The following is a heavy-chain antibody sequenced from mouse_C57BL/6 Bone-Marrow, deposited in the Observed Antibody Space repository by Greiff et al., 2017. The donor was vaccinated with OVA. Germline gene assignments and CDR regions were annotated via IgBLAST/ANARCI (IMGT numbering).Heavy chain of an antibody. CDR3: ARHRLYYYGSSRYYAMDY. D-gene: IGHD1-1*01. J-gene: IGHJ4*01. Sequence: EVKVEESGGDLVKPGGSLKLSCAASGFTFSSYGMSWVRQTPDKRLEWVATISSGGSYTYYPDSVKGRFTISRDNAKNTLYLQMSSLKSEDTAMYYCARHRLYYYGSSRYYAMDYWGQGTSVTVSS. V-gene: IGHV5-6*02. CDR2: ISSGGSYT. CDR1: GFTFSSYG.